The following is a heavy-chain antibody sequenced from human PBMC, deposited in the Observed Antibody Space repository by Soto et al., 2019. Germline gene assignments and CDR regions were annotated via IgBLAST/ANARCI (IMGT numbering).Heavy chain of an antibody. D-gene: IGHD6-13*01. CDR3: ARSGGDSSSWYGAVYYYYYGMDV. V-gene: IGHV4-34*01. CDR1: GGSFSGYY. Sequence: SETLSLTCAVYGGSFSGYYWSWIRQPPGKGLEWIGEINHSGSTNYNPSLKSRVTISVDTSKNQLSLKLSSVTAADTAVYYCARSGGDSSSWYGAVYYYYYGMDVWGQGTTVT. J-gene: IGHJ6*02. CDR2: INHSGST.